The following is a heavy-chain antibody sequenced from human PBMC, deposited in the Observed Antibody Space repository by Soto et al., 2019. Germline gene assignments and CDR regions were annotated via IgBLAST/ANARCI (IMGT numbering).Heavy chain of an antibody. Sequence: EVQLVQSGAEVKKPGESLKISCKGSGYSFTSYWIVWVRQMPGKGLEWMGIIYPGDSETRYSPSLQGQVTMSADKSTNTAYLQRSSLKASDTSMYYCARRSYCDGDCTRRPYDYYGMDVWGQGTTVTVSS. CDR1: GYSFTSYW. V-gene: IGHV5-51*01. CDR3: ARRSYCDGDCTRRPYDYYGMDV. J-gene: IGHJ6*02. D-gene: IGHD2-21*02. CDR2: IYPGDSET.